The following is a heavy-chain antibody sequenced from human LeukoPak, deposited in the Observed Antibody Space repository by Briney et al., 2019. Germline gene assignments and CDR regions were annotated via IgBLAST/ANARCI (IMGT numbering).Heavy chain of an antibody. D-gene: IGHD2-15*01. J-gene: IGHJ4*02. CDR3: ARGSDIVVVVAAISDYYFDY. CDR2: IISSGSTI. V-gene: IGHV3-48*03. Sequence: GGSLRLSCAASGFTFSSYEMNWVRQAPGKGLSGAQYIISSGSTIYYADSVKGRFTISRDNAKNSLYLQMNSLRAEDTAVYYCARGSDIVVVVAAISDYYFDYWGQGTLVTVSS. CDR1: GFTFSSYE.